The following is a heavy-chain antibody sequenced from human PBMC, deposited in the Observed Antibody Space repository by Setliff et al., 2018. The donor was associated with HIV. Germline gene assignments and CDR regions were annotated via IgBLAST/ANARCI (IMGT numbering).Heavy chain of an antibody. Sequence: PSETLSLTCTVSGGSISSGGYYWNWIHQYPVKGLEWIGHIYYNGRTLFNPALGTRLNMSVDTSENQFSLHLNSVTAADTAVYYCVRERRRSPLSYGLDVWGQGTTVTVSS. CDR2: IYYNGRT. CDR3: VRERRRSPLSYGLDV. J-gene: IGHJ6*02. CDR1: GGSISSGGYY. V-gene: IGHV4-31*03.